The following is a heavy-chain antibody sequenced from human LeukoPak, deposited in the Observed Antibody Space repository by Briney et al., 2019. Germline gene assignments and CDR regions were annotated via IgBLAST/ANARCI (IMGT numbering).Heavy chain of an antibody. V-gene: IGHV3-48*01. CDR2: ISSSSTI. D-gene: IGHD3-10*01. CDR1: GFTFSSYS. Sequence: GGSLRLSCAASGFTFSSYSMNWVRQAPGKGLEWVSYISSSSTIYYADSVKGRFTISRDNAKNSLYLQMNSLRAEDTAVYYCLPYGSGSYSWGQGTLVTVSS. CDR3: LPYGSGSYS. J-gene: IGHJ4*02.